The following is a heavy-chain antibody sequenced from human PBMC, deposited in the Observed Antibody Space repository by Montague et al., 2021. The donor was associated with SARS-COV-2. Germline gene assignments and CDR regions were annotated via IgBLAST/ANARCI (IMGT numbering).Heavy chain of an antibody. CDR3: ARVQGITMIVVVIGAFDI. D-gene: IGHD3-22*01. V-gene: IGHV4-31*03. J-gene: IGHJ3*02. Sequence: TLSLTCTVSGGSISSGGYYWSWIRQHPGKGPEWIGYIYYSGSTYYNPSLKSRVTISVDTSKNQFSLKLSSVTAADTAVYYCARVQGITMIVVVIGAFDIWGQGTMATVSS. CDR2: IYYSGST. CDR1: GGSISSGGYY.